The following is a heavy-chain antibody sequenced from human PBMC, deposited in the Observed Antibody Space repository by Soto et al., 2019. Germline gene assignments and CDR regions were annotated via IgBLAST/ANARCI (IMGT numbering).Heavy chain of an antibody. J-gene: IGHJ4*02. V-gene: IGHV3-15*01. CDR3: TTPRKLYYYDSSGSANDY. D-gene: IGHD3-22*01. CDR2: IKSKTDGGTT. Sequence: PGGSLRLSCAASGFTFSNAWMSWVRQAPGKGLEWVGRIKSKTDGGTTDYAAPVKGRFTISRDDSKNTLYLQMNSLKTEDTAVYYCTTPRKLYYYDSSGSANDYWGQGTLVTVSS. CDR1: GFTFSNAW.